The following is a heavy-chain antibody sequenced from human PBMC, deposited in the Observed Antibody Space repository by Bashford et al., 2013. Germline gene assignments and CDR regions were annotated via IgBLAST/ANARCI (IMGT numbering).Heavy chain of an antibody. CDR3: ARGRPVVASFYFDY. Sequence: SETLSLTCTVSGDSISGYFWAWIRQSPGKGLEWITYVHKSGSTNSNPSLMSRVTISLDTPRNQFSLNLSSVTAADTAVYFCARGRPVVASFYFDYWGQGTLVTVSS. D-gene: IGHD2-15*01. CDR2: VHKSGST. CDR1: GDSISGYF. J-gene: IGHJ4*02. V-gene: IGHV4-59*01.